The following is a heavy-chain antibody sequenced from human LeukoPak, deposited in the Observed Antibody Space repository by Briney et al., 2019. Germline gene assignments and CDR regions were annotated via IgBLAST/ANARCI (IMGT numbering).Heavy chain of an antibody. D-gene: IGHD4-17*01. CDR3: ARDLYGDYPWDY. CDR2: ISSSSSYI. V-gene: IGHV3-21*01. CDR1: GFTSSSYS. Sequence: PGGSLRLSCAASGFTSSSYSMNWVRQAPGKGLEWVSSISSSSSYIYYADSVKGRFTISRDNAKNSLYLQMNSLRAEDTAVYYCARDLYGDYPWDYWGQGTLVTVSS. J-gene: IGHJ4*02.